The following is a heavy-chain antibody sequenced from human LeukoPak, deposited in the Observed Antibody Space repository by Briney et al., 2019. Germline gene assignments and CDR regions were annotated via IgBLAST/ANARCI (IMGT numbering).Heavy chain of an antibody. CDR2: IRSKANSYAT. D-gene: IGHD1-26*01. Sequence: GGSLRLSCAASGFTFSGSAMHWVRQVSGKGLEWVGRIRSKANSYATAYAASVKGRFTISRDDSKNTAYLQMNSLKTEDTAVYYCTRLVGATKGSDYWGQGTLVTVSS. J-gene: IGHJ4*02. V-gene: IGHV3-73*01. CDR3: TRLVGATKGSDY. CDR1: GFTFSGSA.